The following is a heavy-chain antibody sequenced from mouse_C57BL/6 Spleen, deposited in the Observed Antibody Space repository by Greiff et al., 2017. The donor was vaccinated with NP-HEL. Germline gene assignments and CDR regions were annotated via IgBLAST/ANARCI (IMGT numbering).Heavy chain of an antibody. J-gene: IGHJ4*01. V-gene: IGHV1-52*01. D-gene: IGHD2-4*01. Sequence: QVHVKQPGAELVRPGSSVKLSCKASGYTFTSYWMHWVKQRPIQGLEWIGNIDPSDSETHYNQKFKDKATLTVDKSSSTAYMQLSSLTSEDSAVYYCARSGITTGFYYAMDYWGQGTSVTVSS. CDR2: IDPSDSET. CDR3: ARSGITTGFYYAMDY. CDR1: GYTFTSYW.